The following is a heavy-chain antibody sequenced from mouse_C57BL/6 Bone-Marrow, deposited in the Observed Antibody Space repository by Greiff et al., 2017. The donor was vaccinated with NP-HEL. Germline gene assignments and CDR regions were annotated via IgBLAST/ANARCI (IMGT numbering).Heavy chain of an antibody. CDR2: FYPGSGSI. D-gene: IGHD1-1*01. CDR3: ARHEDKIIYYYGSSYGYFDV. CDR1: GYTFTEYT. J-gene: IGHJ1*03. V-gene: IGHV1-62-2*01. Sequence: VQLQESGAELVKPGASVKLSCKASGYTFTEYTIHWVKQRSGQGLEWIGWFYPGSGSIKYNEKFKDKATLTADKSSSTVYMELSRLTSEDSAVYFCARHEDKIIYYYGSSYGYFDVWGTGTTVTVSS.